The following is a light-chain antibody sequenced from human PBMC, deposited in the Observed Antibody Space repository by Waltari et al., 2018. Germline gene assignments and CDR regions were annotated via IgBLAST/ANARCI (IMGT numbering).Light chain of an antibody. Sequence: DIVMTQSPDSLAVSLGERATINCESSQSVLYSSNTKNYLAWYQQKPGQPPKLLIYWASTRDSGVPDRFSGSGSGTDFTLSISSLQAEDVAFYYCQQYYTTPWTFGQGTKVEIK. CDR1: QSVLYSSNTKNY. V-gene: IGKV4-1*01. J-gene: IGKJ1*01. CDR3: QQYYTTPWT. CDR2: WAS.